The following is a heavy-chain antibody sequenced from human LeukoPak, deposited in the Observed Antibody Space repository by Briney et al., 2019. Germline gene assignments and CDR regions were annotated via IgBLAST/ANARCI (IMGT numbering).Heavy chain of an antibody. CDR3: ARVAKERVGGVYYFDY. Sequence: GGSLRLSCAASGFTFSDYDMHWDRQATGKGLEWVSAIGTAGDTYYTGSVKGRFTISRENAKNSLYLQMNSLRAGATAVYYCARVAKERVGGVYYFDYWGQGTLVTVSS. CDR1: GFTFSDYD. J-gene: IGHJ4*02. V-gene: IGHV3-13*01. CDR2: IGTAGDT. D-gene: IGHD1-1*01.